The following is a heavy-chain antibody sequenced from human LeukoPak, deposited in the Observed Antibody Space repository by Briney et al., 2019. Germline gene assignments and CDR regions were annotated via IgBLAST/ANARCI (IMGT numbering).Heavy chain of an antibody. CDR1: GGSISSYY. CDR2: IYYSGST. D-gene: IGHD5-12*01. V-gene: IGHV4-59*01. CDR3: ARGYSGYGTRFDP. J-gene: IGHJ5*02. Sequence: SETLSLTCTVSGGSISSYYWSWIRQPPGKGLEWIGYIYYSGSTNYNPSLKSRVTISVDTSKNQFSLKLSSVTAADTAVYYCARGYSGYGTRFDPWGQGTLVTVSS.